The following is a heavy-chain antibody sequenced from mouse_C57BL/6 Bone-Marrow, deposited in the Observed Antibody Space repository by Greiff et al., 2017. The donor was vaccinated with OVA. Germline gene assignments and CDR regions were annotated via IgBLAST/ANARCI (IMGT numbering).Heavy chain of an antibody. J-gene: IGHJ4*01. CDR3: ARASDSSGDYVMEY. CDR1: GFTFSSYA. V-gene: IGHV5-4*03. Sequence: EVKLVESGGGLVKPGGSLKLSCAASGFTFSSYAMSWVRQTPEKRLEWVATISDGGSYTYYPDNVKGRFTISRDNAKNNMYLQMSHRKSEDTAMYYCARASDSSGDYVMEYWGEGTSVTVSS. D-gene: IGHD3-2*02. CDR2: ISDGGSYT.